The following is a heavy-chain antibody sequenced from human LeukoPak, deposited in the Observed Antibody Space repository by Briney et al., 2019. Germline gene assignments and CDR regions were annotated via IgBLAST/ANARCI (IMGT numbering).Heavy chain of an antibody. CDR3: ARDRVTYSDSSGNKY. D-gene: IGHD6-6*01. J-gene: IGHJ4*02. CDR2: ISYDGSNK. V-gene: IGHV3-30*03. CDR1: GFTFSSYG. Sequence: PGGSLRLSCAASGFTFSSYGMHWVRQAPGKGLEWVAVISYDGSNKYYADSVQGRLTISRDNSKNTLYLQMNSLRAEDTAIYYCARDRVTYSDSSGNKYWGQGTLVTVSS.